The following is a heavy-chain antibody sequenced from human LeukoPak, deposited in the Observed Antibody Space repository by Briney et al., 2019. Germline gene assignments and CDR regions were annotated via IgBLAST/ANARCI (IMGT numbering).Heavy chain of an antibody. CDR2: IRGSGIST. V-gene: IGHV3-23*01. CDR1: GFTFSSYA. D-gene: IGHD3-22*01. J-gene: IGHJ4*02. CDR3: AKVPYDRTGYYYFDY. Sequence: GGSLRLSCAASGFTFSSYAMSWVRHAPGKGLEWVSDIRGSGISTYYADSVKGRFTISRDNSKNTLYLQMNSLRAEDTAVYYCAKVPYDRTGYYYFDYWGQGTLVTASS.